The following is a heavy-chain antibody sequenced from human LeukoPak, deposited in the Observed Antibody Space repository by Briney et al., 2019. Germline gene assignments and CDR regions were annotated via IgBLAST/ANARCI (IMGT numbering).Heavy chain of an antibody. Sequence: ASVKVSCKVSGYSLTGLSMHWVRQAPGKGLEWMGGFDPEDGETIYAQKFQGRVTMTEDTSTDTAYMELSSLRSEDTAVYYCATPLRSGFYFDYWGRGTLVTVSS. CDR2: FDPEDGET. J-gene: IGHJ4*02. CDR3: ATPLRSGFYFDY. D-gene: IGHD3-9*01. CDR1: GYSLTGLS. V-gene: IGHV1-24*01.